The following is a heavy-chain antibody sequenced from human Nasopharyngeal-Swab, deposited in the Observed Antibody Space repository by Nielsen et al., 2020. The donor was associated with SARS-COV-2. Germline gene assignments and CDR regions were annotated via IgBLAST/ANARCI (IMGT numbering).Heavy chain of an antibody. V-gene: IGHV3-48*03. CDR3: AKGRVEWLRADAFDI. Sequence: GESLKISCAASGFTFSSYEMNWVRQAPGKGLEWVSYISSSGSTIYYADSVKGRLTISRDNAKNSLYLQMNSLRAEDTALYYCAKGRVEWLRADAFDIWGQGTMVTVSS. CDR1: GFTFSSYE. CDR2: ISSSGSTI. D-gene: IGHD5-12*01. J-gene: IGHJ3*02.